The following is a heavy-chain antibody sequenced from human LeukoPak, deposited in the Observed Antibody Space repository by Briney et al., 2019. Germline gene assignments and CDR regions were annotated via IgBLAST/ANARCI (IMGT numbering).Heavy chain of an antibody. Sequence: GGSLRLSCAASGFTLSNYRMHWVRQAPGKGLEWVAVIWYDGSNKYYADSVKGRFTISRDNSKNTLYLQMNSLRAEDTAVYYCARGGFTYDDFWSAYYTADYWGQGTLVTVSS. CDR1: GFTLSNYR. J-gene: IGHJ4*02. D-gene: IGHD3-3*01. CDR2: IWYDGSNK. CDR3: ARGGFTYDDFWSAYYTADY. V-gene: IGHV3-33*08.